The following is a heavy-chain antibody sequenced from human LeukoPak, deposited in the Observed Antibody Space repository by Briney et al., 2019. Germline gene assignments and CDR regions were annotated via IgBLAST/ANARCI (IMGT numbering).Heavy chain of an antibody. D-gene: IGHD6-13*01. CDR3: ARGGIGDNSSSWSSLCFLP. CDR2: INHSGST. V-gene: IGHV4-34*01. Sequence: SETLSLTCAVYGGSFSGYYWSWLRQPPGKGLEWIGEINHSGSTNYNPSLTSRVTISIETSKNQFSLKQSSVTAADTAVYYCARGGIGDNSSSWSSLCFLPGGEKTLVTVSS. J-gene: IGHJ5*02. CDR1: GGSFSGYY.